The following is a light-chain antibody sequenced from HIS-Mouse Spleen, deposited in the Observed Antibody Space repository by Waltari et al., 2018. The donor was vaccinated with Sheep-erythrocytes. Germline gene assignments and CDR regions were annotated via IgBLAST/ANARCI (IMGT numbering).Light chain of an antibody. CDR2: QDS. CDR3: CSYAGSYNHV. Sequence: SYELTQPPSVSVSPGQTASITCSGDKLGDNYACWYQQKPGQSPVLVIYQDSKRPSGVPDRFSGSKSGNTASLTISGLQAEDEADYYCCSYAGSYNHVFATGTKVTVL. J-gene: IGLJ1*01. V-gene: IGLV3-1*01. CDR1: KLGDNY.